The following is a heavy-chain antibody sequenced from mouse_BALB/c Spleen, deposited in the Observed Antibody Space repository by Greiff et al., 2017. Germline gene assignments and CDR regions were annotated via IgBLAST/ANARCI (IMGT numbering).Heavy chain of an antibody. Sequence: EVKLVESGGGLVQPGGSLRLSCATSGFTFTDYYMSWVRQPPGKALEWLGFIRNKANGYTTEYSASVKGRFTISRDNSQSILYLQMNTLRAEDSATYYCARAYYRYDAWFAYWGQGTLVTVSA. CDR1: GFTFTDYY. V-gene: IGHV7-3*02. J-gene: IGHJ3*01. CDR3: ARAYYRYDAWFAY. D-gene: IGHD2-14*01. CDR2: IRNKANGYTT.